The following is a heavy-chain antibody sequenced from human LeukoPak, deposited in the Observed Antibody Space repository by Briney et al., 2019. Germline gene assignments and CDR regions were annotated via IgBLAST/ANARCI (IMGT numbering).Heavy chain of an antibody. D-gene: IGHD6-13*01. V-gene: IGHV1-2*02. J-gene: IGHJ3*02. Sequence: ASVKVSCKASGYTFTGYYMHWVRQAPGQGLEWMGWINTNSGGTNYAQKFKGRVTMTRDRSISTAYMEMSRLRSDDTAVYYCARDGIAAAAPRDAFDIWGQGTMVTVSS. CDR2: INTNSGGT. CDR3: ARDGIAAAAPRDAFDI. CDR1: GYTFTGYY.